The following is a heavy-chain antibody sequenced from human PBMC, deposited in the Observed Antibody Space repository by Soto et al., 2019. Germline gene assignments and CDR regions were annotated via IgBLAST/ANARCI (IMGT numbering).Heavy chain of an antibody. D-gene: IGHD1-26*01. V-gene: IGHV3-30*04. CDR2: ITPDGTEQ. CDR3: XKRGILGAXXXXXXXX. J-gene: IGHJ2*01. Sequence: QVQLMESGGGVVQPGRSLRLSCAASGFTFNTYAMHWVRQAPGKGLEWGAVITPDGTEQYYADSVKGRFTISRDNSKXXXXXXXXSLGLXXXXXXXXXKRGILGAXXXXXXXXWGR. CDR1: GFTFNTYA.